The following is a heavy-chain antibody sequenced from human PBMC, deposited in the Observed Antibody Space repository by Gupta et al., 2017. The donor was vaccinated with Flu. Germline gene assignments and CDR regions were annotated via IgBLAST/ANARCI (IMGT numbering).Heavy chain of an antibody. CDR2: ISSSSQYI. D-gene: IGHD1-26*01. V-gene: IGHV3-21*01. CDR1: GFIFSNHN. Sequence: EVQLVESGGGLVKPGGSLSLSCEASGFIFSNHNINWFRQAPGKGLEWVSSISSSSQYIYYADSVKGRFTISRDNAKNSLFLQMDSLRAEDTAVYYCARDATDSYGSFPLGIFDSWGQGTLVTVSS. CDR3: ARDATDSYGSFPLGIFDS. J-gene: IGHJ4*02.